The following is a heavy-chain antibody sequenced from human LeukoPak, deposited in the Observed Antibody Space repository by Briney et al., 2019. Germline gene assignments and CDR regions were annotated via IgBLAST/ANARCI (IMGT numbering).Heavy chain of an antibody. CDR2: IYYSGST. CDR3: AREPPHPEHPYSSGGESFDP. D-gene: IGHD6-19*01. CDR1: GGSISSSSYY. J-gene: IGHJ5*02. Sequence: PSETLSLTCTVSGGSISSSSYYWGWIRQPPGKGLEWIGGIYYSGSTYYNPSLKSRVTISVDTSKNQFSLKLSSVTAADTAVYYCAREPPHPEHPYSSGGESFDPWGQGTLVTVSS. V-gene: IGHV4-39*07.